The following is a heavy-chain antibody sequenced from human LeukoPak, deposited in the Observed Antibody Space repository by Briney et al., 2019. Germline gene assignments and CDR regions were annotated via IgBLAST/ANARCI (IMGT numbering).Heavy chain of an antibody. CDR3: ARHKIIGYDFWSGYPDYFDY. CDR1: GYSLSSGCY. CDR2: IYRSEST. J-gene: IGHJ4*02. D-gene: IGHD3-3*01. Sequence: SETLSLTCALSGYSLSSGCYWGWIRQPPGKGLEWIGSIYRSESTYYNRSHKSRVTISVDTSKNQFSLKLSSVTAADTAGYYCARHKIIGYDFWSGYPDYFDYWGQGTLVTVSS. V-gene: IGHV4-38-2*01.